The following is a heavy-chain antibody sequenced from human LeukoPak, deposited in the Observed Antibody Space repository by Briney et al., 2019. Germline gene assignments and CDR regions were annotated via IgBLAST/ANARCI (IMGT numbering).Heavy chain of an antibody. J-gene: IGHJ6*03. Sequence: GGSLRLSCAASGFTFSSYAISWVRQAPGQGLEWMGIINPSGGSTSYAQKFQGRVTMTRDTSTSTVYMELSSLRSEDTAVYYCARDLEDIAAAGYYYYMDVWGKGTTVTVSS. CDR3: ARDLEDIAAAGYYYYMDV. D-gene: IGHD6-13*01. CDR1: GFTFSSYA. CDR2: INPSGGST. V-gene: IGHV1-46*01.